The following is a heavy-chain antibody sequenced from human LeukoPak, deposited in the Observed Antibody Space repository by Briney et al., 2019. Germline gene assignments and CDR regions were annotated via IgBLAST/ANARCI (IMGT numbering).Heavy chain of an antibody. D-gene: IGHD3-3*01. CDR3: ARDFPPYYDFWSGYYDY. CDR2: ISYDGSNK. Sequence: GRSLRLSCAASGFTFSSYAMHWVRQAPGKGLEWVAVISYDGSNKYYADPVKGRFTISRDNSKNTLYLQMNSLRAEDTAVYYCARDFPPYYDFWSGYYDYWGQGTLVTVSS. CDR1: GFTFSSYA. J-gene: IGHJ4*02. V-gene: IGHV3-30*04.